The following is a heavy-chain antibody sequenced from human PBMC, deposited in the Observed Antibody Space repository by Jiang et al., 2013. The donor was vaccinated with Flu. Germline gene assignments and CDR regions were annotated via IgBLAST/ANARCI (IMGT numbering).Heavy chain of an antibody. D-gene: IGHD3-10*01. CDR2: IYYSGTT. Sequence: GPGLVKPSETLSLSCTVSGGSMISENSYWGWIRQPPGKGLEWIGSIYYSGTTYYNPSLKSRVTISVDTSKKQFSLRLSSVTAADTAVYYCASQHRDHGVGSYYMSHWGQGTLVTVSS. CDR1: GGSMISENSY. CDR3: ASQHRDHGVGSYYMSH. V-gene: IGHV4-39*07. J-gene: IGHJ4*02.